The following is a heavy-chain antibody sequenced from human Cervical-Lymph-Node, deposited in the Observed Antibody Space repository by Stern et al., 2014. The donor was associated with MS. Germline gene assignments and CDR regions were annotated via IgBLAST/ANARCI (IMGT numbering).Heavy chain of an antibody. V-gene: IGHV3-33*01. Sequence: VQLVESGGGVVQPGRSLRLSCAASGFTFSSYGMHWVRQAPGKGLEWVAVIWYDGSNKYYADSVKGRFTISRDNSRNTLYLQMNSLRAEDTAIYYCARDQSFHFDYWGQGTLVTVSS. CDR2: IWYDGSNK. J-gene: IGHJ4*02. CDR1: GFTFSSYG. D-gene: IGHD1-26*01. CDR3: ARDQSFHFDY.